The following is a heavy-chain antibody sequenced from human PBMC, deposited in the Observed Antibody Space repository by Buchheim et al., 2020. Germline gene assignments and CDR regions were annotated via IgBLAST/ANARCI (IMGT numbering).Heavy chain of an antibody. D-gene: IGHD2-8*01. CDR1: GFTFSSYA. Sequence: EVQLLESGGGLVQPGGSLRLSCAASGFTFSSYAMSWVRQAPGKGLEWVSAISGGGGSTYYADSVKGRFTISRDNSKNTLYLQMNSLRAEDTAVYYCAKDIGYGCTNGVCYQYVYWGQGTL. CDR3: AKDIGYGCTNGVCYQYVY. V-gene: IGHV3-23*01. CDR2: ISGGGGST. J-gene: IGHJ4*02.